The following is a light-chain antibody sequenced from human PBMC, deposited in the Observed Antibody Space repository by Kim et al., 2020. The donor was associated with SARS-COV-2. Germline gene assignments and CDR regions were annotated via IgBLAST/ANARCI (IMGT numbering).Light chain of an antibody. CDR2: AAS. V-gene: IGKV1-39*01. CDR1: QSISFH. J-gene: IGKJ2*03. CDR3: QQSYSTPYS. Sequence: DIQMTQSPSSLSASVGDRVTITCRASQSISFHLNWYQQKSGKAPKLLIYAASSLQTGVPSTFSGSGSGTGFTLTISSLQPEDFVTYYCQQSYSTPYSFGQGTKLEI.